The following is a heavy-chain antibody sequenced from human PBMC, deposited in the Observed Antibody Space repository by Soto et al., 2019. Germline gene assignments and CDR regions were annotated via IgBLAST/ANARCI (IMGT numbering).Heavy chain of an antibody. CDR1: GDSVSSNSAA. Sequence: SQTLSLTCVISGDSVSSNSAAWNWIRQSPSRGLEWLGRTYYRSKWYNDYAVSVKSRITINPDTSKNQFSLQMNSVTPEDTAVYYCARDTSRITMIVVGGRSYGMDVWGQGTTVTVSS. J-gene: IGHJ6*02. CDR2: TYYRSKWYN. CDR3: ARDTSRITMIVVGGRSYGMDV. V-gene: IGHV6-1*01. D-gene: IGHD3-22*01.